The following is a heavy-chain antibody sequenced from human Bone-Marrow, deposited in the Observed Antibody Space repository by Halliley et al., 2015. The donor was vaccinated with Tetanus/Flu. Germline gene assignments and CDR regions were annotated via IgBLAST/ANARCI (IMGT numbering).Heavy chain of an antibody. CDR3: ARDLGDSYGTFYFDY. CDR1: GYTFTGYY. V-gene: IGHV1-2*04. D-gene: IGHD5-18*01. Sequence: QLVQSGAEVQKPGASVKVSCKASGYTFTGYYIHWVRQAPGQGLEWMGWINPNTGATNYAQKFQRWATMTRDTSISTTYMELRSLRSDDTAVYYCARDLGDSYGTFYFDYGGQGTLVTVSS. CDR2: INPNTGAT. J-gene: IGHJ4*02.